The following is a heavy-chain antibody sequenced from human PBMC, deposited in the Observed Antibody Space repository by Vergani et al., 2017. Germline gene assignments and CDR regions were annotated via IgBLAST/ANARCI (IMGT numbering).Heavy chain of an antibody. CDR2: IYHSGST. J-gene: IGHJ3*02. CDR3: ARWTIGYCSGGSCYHAFDI. CDR1: GYSISSGYY. D-gene: IGHD2-15*01. V-gene: IGHV4-38-2*01. Sequence: QVQLQESGPGLVKPSETLSLTCAVSGYSISSGYYWGWIRQPPGKGLEWIGSIYHSGSTYYNPSLKSRVTISVDTSKNQFSLKLSSVTAADTAVYYCARWTIGYCSGGSCYHAFDIWGQGTMVTVSS.